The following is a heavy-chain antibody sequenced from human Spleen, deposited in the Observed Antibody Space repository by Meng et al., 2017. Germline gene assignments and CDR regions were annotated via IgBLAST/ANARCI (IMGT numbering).Heavy chain of an antibody. V-gene: IGHV3-9*01. CDR2: ISWNSGSI. D-gene: IGHD6-19*01. Sequence: SLKISCAASGFTFDDYAMHWARQAPGKGLEWVSGISWNSGSIGYADSVKGRFTISRDNAKNSLYLQMNSLRAEDTALYYCAKGKIAVAGDYFDYWGQGTLVTVSS. J-gene: IGHJ4*02. CDR1: GFTFDDYA. CDR3: AKGKIAVAGDYFDY.